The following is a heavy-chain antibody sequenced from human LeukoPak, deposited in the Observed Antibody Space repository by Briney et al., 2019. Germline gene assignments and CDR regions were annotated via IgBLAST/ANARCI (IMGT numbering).Heavy chain of an antibody. CDR2: IIPILGIA. V-gene: IGHV1-69*04. D-gene: IGHD3-22*01. CDR1: GGTFSSYA. Sequence: GASVKVSCKASGGTFSSYAISWVRQAPGQGLEWMGRIIPILGIANYAQKFQGRVTITADKSTSTAYMELSSLRSEDTAVYYCARDSLYDSSGTKEATWGQGTLVAVSS. CDR3: ARDSLYDSSGTKEAT. J-gene: IGHJ5*02.